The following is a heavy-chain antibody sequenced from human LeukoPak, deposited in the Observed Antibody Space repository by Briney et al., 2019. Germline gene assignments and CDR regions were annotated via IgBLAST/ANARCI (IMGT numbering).Heavy chain of an antibody. Sequence: SETLSLTCTVSGGSISSYYWSWIRQPPGKGLEWIGYIYYSGSTNYNPSLKSRVTISVDTSKNQFSLKLSSVTAADTAVYYCAGDSSGWYLGYYYYGMDVWGQGTTVTVSS. J-gene: IGHJ6*02. V-gene: IGHV4-59*01. CDR2: IYYSGST. D-gene: IGHD6-19*01. CDR1: GGSISSYY. CDR3: AGDSSGWYLGYYYYGMDV.